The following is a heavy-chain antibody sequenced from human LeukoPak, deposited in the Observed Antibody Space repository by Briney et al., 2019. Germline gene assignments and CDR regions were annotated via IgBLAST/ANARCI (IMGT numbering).Heavy chain of an antibody. CDR2: ISGSGGGT. Sequence: PGGSLRLSCAASGFTFSTFAMSWVRQAPGKGLEWVSAISGSGGGTYYADSVKGRLTISRDNSKNTLYLQMSSLRAEDTAVYYCAKAFSAYENWPPNWFDPWGQGTVDPVSS. D-gene: IGHD5-12*01. CDR3: AKAFSAYENWPPNWFDP. V-gene: IGHV3-23*01. J-gene: IGHJ5*02. CDR1: GFTFSTFA.